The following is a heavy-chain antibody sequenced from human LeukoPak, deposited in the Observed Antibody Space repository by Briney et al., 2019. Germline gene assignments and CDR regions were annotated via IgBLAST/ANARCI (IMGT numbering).Heavy chain of an antibody. CDR2: IYSDGST. CDR1: GFIVSGDF. V-gene: IGHV3-66*02. J-gene: IGHJ3*02. Sequence: GGSLRLSCAASGFIVSGDFMSWVRQAPGKGLEWVSVIYSDGSTYYADSVKGRFTISRDNSKNTLYLQMNSLRAEDTAVYYCARASRPAFDIWGQGTMVTASS. CDR3: ARASRPAFDI.